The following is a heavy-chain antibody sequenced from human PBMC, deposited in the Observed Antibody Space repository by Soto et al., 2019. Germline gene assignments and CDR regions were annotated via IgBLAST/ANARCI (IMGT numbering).Heavy chain of an antibody. CDR2: ISAYNGNT. J-gene: IGHJ4*02. CDR3: ARGYCSSTSCYMFDY. D-gene: IGHD2-2*02. Sequence: AASVKVSCKASGYTFTSYGISWVRQAPGQGLEWMGWISAYNGNTNYAQKLQGRVTMTTDTSTGTAYMELRSLRSDDTAVYYCARGYCSSTSCYMFDYWGQGTLVTV. V-gene: IGHV1-18*04. CDR1: GYTFTSYG.